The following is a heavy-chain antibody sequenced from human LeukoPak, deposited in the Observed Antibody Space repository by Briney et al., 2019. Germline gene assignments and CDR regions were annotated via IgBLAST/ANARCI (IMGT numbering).Heavy chain of an antibody. CDR1: GYTFTGYY. V-gene: IGHV1-2*02. D-gene: IGHD4-23*01. CDR2: INPNSGGA. J-gene: IGHJ3*02. CDR3: ARWVDYGGNSDAFDI. Sequence: ASVKVSCKASGYTFTGYYMHWVRQAPGQGPEWLGWINPNSGGAHFAQNFQGRVTMTRDTSISTAYMELSRLRSDDTAVYYCARWVDYGGNSDAFDIWGQGTMVTVSS.